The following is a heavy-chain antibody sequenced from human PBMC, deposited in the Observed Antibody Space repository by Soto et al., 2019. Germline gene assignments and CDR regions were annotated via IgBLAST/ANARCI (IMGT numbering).Heavy chain of an antibody. CDR3: ARGGYSYGYGGYFDY. Sequence: EVQLVESGGGLVQPGGSLRLSCAASGFTVSSNYMSWVRQAPGKGLEWVSVIYSGVSTYYADSVKGRFTISRDNSKNTLYLQMNSLRAEDTAVYYCARGGYSYGYGGYFDYWGQGTLVTVSS. CDR1: GFTVSSNY. CDR2: IYSGVST. J-gene: IGHJ4*02. D-gene: IGHD5-18*01. V-gene: IGHV3-66*01.